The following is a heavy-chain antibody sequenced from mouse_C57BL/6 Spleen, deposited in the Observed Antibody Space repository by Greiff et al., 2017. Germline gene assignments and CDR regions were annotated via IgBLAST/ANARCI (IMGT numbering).Heavy chain of an antibody. D-gene: IGHD1-1*01. V-gene: IGHV1-59*01. CDR3: ARGRMGGSSYGFDY. Sequence: QVQLQQPGAELVRPGTSVKLSCKASGYTFTSYWMHWVKQRPGQGLEWIGVIDPSDSYTNYNQKFKGKATLTVDTSSSTAYMQLSSLTSEDSAVYYCARGRMGGSSYGFDYWGQGTTLTVSS. J-gene: IGHJ2*01. CDR1: GYTFTSYW. CDR2: IDPSDSYT.